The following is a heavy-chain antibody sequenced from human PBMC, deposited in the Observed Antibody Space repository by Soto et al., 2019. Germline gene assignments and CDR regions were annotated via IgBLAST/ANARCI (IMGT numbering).Heavy chain of an antibody. V-gene: IGHV3-48*02. CDR2: INSASTTT. CDR1: GFSFSTYA. Sequence: DVQLVESGGGLVQPGGSLRLSCAASGFSFSTYAIHWVRQAPGKGLEWISYINSASTTTFHADSVKGRFTVSRDNAKDTAYMQMSGLRHEGTAGYYCARDLSHWGQGTLVTVSS. CDR3: ARDLSH. J-gene: IGHJ4*02.